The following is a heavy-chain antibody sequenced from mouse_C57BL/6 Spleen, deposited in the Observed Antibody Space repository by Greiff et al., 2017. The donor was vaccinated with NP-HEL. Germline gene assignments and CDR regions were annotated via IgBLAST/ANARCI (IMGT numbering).Heavy chain of an antibody. Sequence: QVQLQQPGAELVKPGASVTLSCKASGYTFTSYWMQWVKQRPGQGLEWIGEIAPSDSYTNYNPKFKGKATLTVDTSSSTAYMQLSSLTSEDSAVYYCAVVEYYFDYWGQGTTLTVSS. D-gene: IGHD1-1*01. CDR2: IAPSDSYT. CDR1: GYTFTSYW. CDR3: AVVEYYFDY. J-gene: IGHJ2*01. V-gene: IGHV1-50*01.